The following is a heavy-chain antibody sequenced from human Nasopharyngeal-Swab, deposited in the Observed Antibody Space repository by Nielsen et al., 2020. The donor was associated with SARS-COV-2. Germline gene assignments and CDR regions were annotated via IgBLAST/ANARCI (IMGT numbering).Heavy chain of an antibody. CDR3: ARQGGVPAANFDYYYYMDV. CDR1: GFTFSSYA. D-gene: IGHD2-2*01. CDR2: ISGSGGST. V-gene: IGHV3-23*01. Sequence: GGSLRLSCAASGFTFSSYAMSWVRQAPGKGLEWVSAISGSGGSTYYADSVKGRFTISRDNSKNTLYLQMNSLRAEDTAVYYCARQGGVPAANFDYYYYMDVWGKGTTVTVSS. J-gene: IGHJ6*03.